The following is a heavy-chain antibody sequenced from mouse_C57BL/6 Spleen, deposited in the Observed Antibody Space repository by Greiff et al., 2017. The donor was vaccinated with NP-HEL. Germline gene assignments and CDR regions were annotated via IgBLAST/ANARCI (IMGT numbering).Heavy chain of an antibody. D-gene: IGHD3-2*02. V-gene: IGHV1-82*01. CDR2: IYPGDGDT. CDR3: AETAQATLYFDY. J-gene: IGHJ2*01. Sequence: VQVVESGPELVKPGASVKISCKASGYAFSSSWMNWVKQRPGKGLEWIGRIYPGDGDTNYNGKFKGKATLTADKSSSTAYMQLSSLTSEDSAVYFCAETAQATLYFDYWGQGTTLTVSS. CDR1: GYAFSSSW.